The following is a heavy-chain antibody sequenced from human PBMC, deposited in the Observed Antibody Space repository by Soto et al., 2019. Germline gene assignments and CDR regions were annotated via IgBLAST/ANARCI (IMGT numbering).Heavy chain of an antibody. CDR3: ARVERGTVTTVVDAFDI. V-gene: IGHV4-34*01. CDR2: MSHSGGT. Sequence: QVQLQQWGAGLLKPSETLSLTCAVYGGFVSSGSYYWSWIRQPPGKGLEWIGEMSHSGGTHFNPSPKCRVTISLDTSKNHFSLRMSSVTAADTALYYCARVERGTVTTVVDAFDIWGPGTMVTVSS. D-gene: IGHD1-1*01. J-gene: IGHJ3*02. CDR1: GGFVSSGSYY.